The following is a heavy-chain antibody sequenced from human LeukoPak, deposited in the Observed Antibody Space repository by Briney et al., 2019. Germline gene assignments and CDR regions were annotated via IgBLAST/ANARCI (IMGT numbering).Heavy chain of an antibody. V-gene: IGHV1-18*01. CDR3: AREEDCSSTSCCVY. Sequence: ASVKVSCKASGYTFTSYGISWVRQAPGQGLEWMGWISAYNGDTNYAQKFQGRVTMTTDTSTTTAHMELRSLTSDDTAVYYCAREEDCSSTSCCVYWGQGTLVTVSS. J-gene: IGHJ4*02. CDR2: ISAYNGDT. D-gene: IGHD2-2*01. CDR1: GYTFTSYG.